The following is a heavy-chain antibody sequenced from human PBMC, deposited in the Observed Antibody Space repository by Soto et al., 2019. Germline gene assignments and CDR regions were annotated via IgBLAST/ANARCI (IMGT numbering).Heavy chain of an antibody. J-gene: IGHJ5*02. CDR3: ARFSLTKWWFDP. CDR1: GGSISINNYY. CDR2: VFYSGIT. Sequence: SETLSLTCTVSGGSISINNYYLGWIRQPPGKGLEWIGNVFYSGITYYNPSLKSRVTISVDTSKNQFSLELSSVTAADTAVYYCARFSLTKWWFDPWGQGTLVTVSS. V-gene: IGHV4-39*01. D-gene: IGHD3-9*01.